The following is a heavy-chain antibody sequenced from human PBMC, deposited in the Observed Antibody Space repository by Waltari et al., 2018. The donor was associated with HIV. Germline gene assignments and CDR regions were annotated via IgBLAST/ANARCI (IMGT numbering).Heavy chain of an antibody. Sequence: EVQVLESGGGLVQPGGSLRLSCAASGFTFSAYAMGWVRQAPGKGLEWVSAIGRSGATTFYADSVKGRFTISRDNSKNTLYLQMNSLRAEDTAVYYCARGHRETVTTLRFDPWGQGTLVTVSS. CDR2: IGRSGATT. CDR3: ARGHRETVTTLRFDP. V-gene: IGHV3-23*01. J-gene: IGHJ5*02. D-gene: IGHD4-17*01. CDR1: GFTFSAYA.